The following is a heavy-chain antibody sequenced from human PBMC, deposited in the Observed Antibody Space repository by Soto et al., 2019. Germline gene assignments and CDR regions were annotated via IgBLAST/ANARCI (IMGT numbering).Heavy chain of an antibody. CDR2: IYYSGST. J-gene: IGHJ4*02. V-gene: IGHV4-31*03. CDR1: GGSISSGGYY. CDR3: ARTGYFEGLLSFDY. Sequence: PSETLSLTCTVSGGSISSGGYYWSWIRQHPGKGLEWIGYIYYSGSTYYNPSLKSRVTISVDTSKNQFSLKLGSVTAADTAVYYCARTGYFEGLLSFDYWGQGTLVTVSS. D-gene: IGHD3-9*01.